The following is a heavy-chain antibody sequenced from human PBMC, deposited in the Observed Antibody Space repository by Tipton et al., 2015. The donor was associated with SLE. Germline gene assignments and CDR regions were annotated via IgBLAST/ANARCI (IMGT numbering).Heavy chain of an antibody. D-gene: IGHD2-21*02. J-gene: IGHJ2*01. CDR3: VRRACGPGHCFRRLWYFDV. CDR1: GYDFTNYW. V-gene: IGHV5-51*03. Sequence: VQLVQSGAEVRKPGDYLRISCQSSGYDFTNYWIGWVRQLPGKGPEWMGFIYPGDSETRYSPSFQGQVIMSADKYINTAYLQWTSLKASDSAMYYCVRRACGPGHCFRRLWYFDVWGRGTLVTVSS. CDR2: IYPGDSET.